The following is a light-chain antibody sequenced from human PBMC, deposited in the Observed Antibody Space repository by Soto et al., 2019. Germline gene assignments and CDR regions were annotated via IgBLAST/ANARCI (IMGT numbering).Light chain of an antibody. CDR3: QQYNQWPQFT. CDR1: QSVSNK. Sequence: ILMTQSPVNLSVSPGERVTLSCRASQSVSNKLAWYQQRPGRAPSLLIYGASTRATGIPARFSGSGSGTEFTLTISSLQSEDFAVYYCQQYNQWPQFTFGPGTRVDIK. CDR2: GAS. J-gene: IGKJ3*01. V-gene: IGKV3-15*01.